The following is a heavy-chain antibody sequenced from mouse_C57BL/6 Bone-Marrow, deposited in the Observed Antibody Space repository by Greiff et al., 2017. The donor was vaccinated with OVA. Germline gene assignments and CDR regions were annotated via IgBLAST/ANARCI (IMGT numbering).Heavy chain of an antibody. D-gene: IGHD1-1*01. CDR3: ARPLYGSSYALPMDY. Sequence: QVQLQQPGTELVKPGASVKLSCKASGYTFTSYWMPWVKQRPGQGLEWIGNINPSNGGTNYNEKFKSKATLTVDKSSSTAYMQLSSLTSEDSAVYYCARPLYGSSYALPMDYWGKGTSVTVSS. CDR1: GYTFTSYW. J-gene: IGHJ4*01. CDR2: INPSNGGT. V-gene: IGHV1-53*01.